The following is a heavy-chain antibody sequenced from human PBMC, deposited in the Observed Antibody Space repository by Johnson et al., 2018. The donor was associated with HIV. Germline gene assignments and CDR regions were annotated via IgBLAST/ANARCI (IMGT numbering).Heavy chain of an antibody. V-gene: IGHV3-23*04. CDR2: ISGSGGST. Sequence: VQLVESGGGLVQPGGSLRLSCAASGFTFSSSAMSWVRQAPGKGLEWVSAISGSGGSTYYADSVKGRFTISRDNAKNTLYLQMNSLRAGDTAVYYCAREGYCSGGSCYSNAFDIWGQGTMVTVSS. J-gene: IGHJ3*02. D-gene: IGHD2-15*01. CDR1: GFTFSSSA. CDR3: AREGYCSGGSCYSNAFDI.